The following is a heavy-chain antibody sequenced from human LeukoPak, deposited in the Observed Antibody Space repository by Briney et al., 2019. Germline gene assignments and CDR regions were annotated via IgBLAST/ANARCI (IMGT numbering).Heavy chain of an antibody. D-gene: IGHD5-18*01. CDR2: ISGSDGST. J-gene: IGHJ4*02. CDR3: AKGRTGYSYGYGIDY. Sequence: GGSLRLSCAASAFTFSTYAMTWVRQAPGKGLEWVSAISGSDGSTYYANSVKGRFTISRDNSKNTLYLQMNSLRAEDTAVYYCAKGRTGYSYGYGIDYWGRGTLVTVSS. V-gene: IGHV3-23*01. CDR1: AFTFSTYA.